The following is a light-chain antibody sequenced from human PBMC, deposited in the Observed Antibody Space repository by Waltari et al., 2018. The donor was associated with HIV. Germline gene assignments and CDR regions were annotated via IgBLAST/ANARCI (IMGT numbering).Light chain of an antibody. CDR2: EVS. Sequence: QSALTQSASVSGSPGQSITISCTGTSSDVGGYDYVSWYQQHPGKAPKLMIYEVSKWPSGVSTRFSVSKSGYTASLIISGLQAEDEADYYCTSYTSSTTLVFETGTKVTVL. V-gene: IGLV2-14*01. CDR3: TSYTSSTTLV. J-gene: IGLJ1*01. CDR1: SSDVGGYDY.